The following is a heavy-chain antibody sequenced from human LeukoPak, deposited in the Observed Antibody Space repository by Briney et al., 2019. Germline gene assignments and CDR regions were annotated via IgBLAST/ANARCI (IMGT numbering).Heavy chain of an antibody. J-gene: IGHJ4*02. V-gene: IGHV3-23*01. CDR2: ISGSGGST. D-gene: IGHD6-19*01. Sequence: GGSLRLSCAASGFTFSSYAMSWVRQAPGKGLEWVSAISGSGGSTYFAGSVKGRFTISRDNAKNTLNLQMNSLRAEDTAVYYCAKRSSGDDYWGQGTLVTVSS. CDR1: GFTFSSYA. CDR3: AKRSSGDDY.